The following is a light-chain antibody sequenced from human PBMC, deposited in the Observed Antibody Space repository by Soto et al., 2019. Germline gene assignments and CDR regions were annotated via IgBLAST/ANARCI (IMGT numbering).Light chain of an antibody. Sequence: EIVLTQSPGTLSLSPGERATLSCRASQRVSSSYLAWYQQKPGQAPRLLISGASSKATGIPDRFSGSGSGTDLTPTISRMEPEDVAIYYGQKYGNSPITFGQGTRLEIK. CDR3: QKYGNSPIT. V-gene: IGKV3-20*01. CDR1: QRVSSSY. CDR2: GAS. J-gene: IGKJ5*01.